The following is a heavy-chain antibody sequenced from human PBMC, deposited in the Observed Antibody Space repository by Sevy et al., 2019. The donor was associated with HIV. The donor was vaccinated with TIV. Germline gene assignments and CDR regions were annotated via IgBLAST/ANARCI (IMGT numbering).Heavy chain of an antibody. Sequence: GGSLRLSCAASGFTFSSYSMNWVRQAPGKGLEWVSYISSSSSTIYYADSVKGRFTISRDNAKNSLYLQMNSLRAEDTAVYYCARTPNYGDYAFDYYYGMDVWGQGTTVTVSS. CDR1: GFTFSSYS. V-gene: IGHV3-48*01. CDR3: ARTPNYGDYAFDYYYGMDV. J-gene: IGHJ6*02. CDR2: ISSSSSTI. D-gene: IGHD4-17*01.